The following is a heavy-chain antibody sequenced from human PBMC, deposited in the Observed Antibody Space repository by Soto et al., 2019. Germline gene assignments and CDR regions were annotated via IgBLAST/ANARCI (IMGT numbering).Heavy chain of an antibody. CDR1: GGTISTYV. CDR2: IIPALGAA. D-gene: IGHD6-6*01. CDR3: ARGGQQVVSFDY. Sequence: QVHVVQSGAEVKKPGSSVKVSCKTSGGTISTYVINWVRQAPGQGLEWMGRIIPALGAADYAQKFQDRLTITADKSTSTAYMELSSLRSDDTAVYYCARGGQQVVSFDYWGQGTLVAVSS. V-gene: IGHV1-69*08. J-gene: IGHJ4*02.